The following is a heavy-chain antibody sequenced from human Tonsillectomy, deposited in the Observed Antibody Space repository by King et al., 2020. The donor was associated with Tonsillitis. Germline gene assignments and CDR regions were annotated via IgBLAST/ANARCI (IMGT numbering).Heavy chain of an antibody. CDR2: INRSGGT. V-gene: IGHV4-34*01. CDR1: GGSFSGYY. D-gene: IGHD3-10*01. CDR3: TRGEFSRALDY. J-gene: IGHJ4*02. Sequence: VQLQQWGAGLLKPSETLSLTCAVYGGSFSGYYWSWIRQPPGKGLEWIGEINRSGGTNYNPSLTSRVTISVDTSNRQFSLNLTSVTAADTAVYYCTRGEFSRALDYWGQGTLVTVSS.